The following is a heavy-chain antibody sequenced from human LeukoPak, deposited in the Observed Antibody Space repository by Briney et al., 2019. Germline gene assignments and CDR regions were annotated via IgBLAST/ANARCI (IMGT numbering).Heavy chain of an antibody. CDR2: ISSSSSYI. D-gene: IGHD1-26*01. V-gene: IGHV3-21*01. CDR3: ARVGVDLAFDI. Sequence: GGSLRLSCAASGFTFDDYGMSWVRQAPGKGLEWVSSISSSSSYIYYADSVKGRFTISRDNAKNSLYLQMNSLRAEDTAVYYCARVGVDLAFDIWGQGTTVTVSS. CDR1: GFTFDDYG. J-gene: IGHJ3*02.